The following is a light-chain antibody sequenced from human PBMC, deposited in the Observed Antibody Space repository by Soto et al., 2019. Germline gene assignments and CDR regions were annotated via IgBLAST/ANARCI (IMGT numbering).Light chain of an antibody. Sequence: EIVLTQSPATLSLSPGERDTLSCRASQSVSSYLAWYQQKHGQAPMLLIYDASSSATGIPARFSGSGSGTDFTLTISSLEPEDFAVYYCQQRSNWPTFGGGTKVEIK. CDR2: DAS. CDR3: QQRSNWPT. V-gene: IGKV3-11*01. CDR1: QSVSSY. J-gene: IGKJ4*01.